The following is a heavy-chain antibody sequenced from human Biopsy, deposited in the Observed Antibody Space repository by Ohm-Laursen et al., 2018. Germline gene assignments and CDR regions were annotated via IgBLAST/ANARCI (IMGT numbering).Heavy chain of an antibody. D-gene: IGHD3-9*01. V-gene: IGHV4-31*03. J-gene: IGHJ2*01. CDR1: GASVKTSGYF. Sequence: TLSLTCSVSGASVKTSGYFWAWIRQRPGKGLEWIGYISYNERTHYNPSLTSRLAISFGTSNNRISLQLRSVSVADTAVYYCVREPKTGTAEAWYFDLWGRGSPVTV. CDR3: VREPKTGTAEAWYFDL. CDR2: ISYNERT.